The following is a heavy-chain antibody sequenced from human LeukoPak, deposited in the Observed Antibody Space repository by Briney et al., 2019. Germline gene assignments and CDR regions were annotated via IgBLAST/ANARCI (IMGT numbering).Heavy chain of an antibody. CDR1: GFTFSSYS. CDR2: ISSSSTI. D-gene: IGHD3-22*01. V-gene: IGHV3-48*01. Sequence: GGSLRLSCAASGFTFSSYSMNWVRQAPGKGLEWVSYISSSSTIYYADSVKGRFTISRDSAKNSLYLQMNSLRAEDTAVYYCARDRGGPYYYDSSGYYPDYWGQGTLVTVSS. J-gene: IGHJ4*02. CDR3: ARDRGGPYYYDSSGYYPDY.